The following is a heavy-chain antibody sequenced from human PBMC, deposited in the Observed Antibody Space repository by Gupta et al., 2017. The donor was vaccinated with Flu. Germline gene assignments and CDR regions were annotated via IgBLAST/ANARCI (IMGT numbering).Heavy chain of an antibody. D-gene: IGHD6-6*01. V-gene: IGHV3-23*01. Sequence: EVQLLESGGGLVQPGGSLRLSCAASGFTFSSYAMSWVRQAPGKGLEWVSAISGSGGSTYYADSVKGRFTISRDNSKNTLYLQMNSLRAEDTAVYYCANVEYSSSELPHYYFDYWGQGTLVTVSS. CDR3: ANVEYSSSELPHYYFDY. CDR1: GFTFSSYA. CDR2: ISGSGGST. J-gene: IGHJ4*02.